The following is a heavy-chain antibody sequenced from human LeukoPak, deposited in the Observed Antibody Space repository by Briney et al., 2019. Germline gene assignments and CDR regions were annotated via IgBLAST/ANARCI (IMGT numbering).Heavy chain of an antibody. CDR2: MNPNSGNT. D-gene: IGHD5-12*01. J-gene: IGHJ3*01. Sequence: ASVKVSCKASGYTFTSYDINWVRQATGQGLEWMGWMNPNSGNTGYEQKFQGRVTMTRNTSISTAYMELSSLSPEVTAVYYCAKDSPVATSGGQGTLVTVSS. V-gene: IGHV1-8*01. CDR1: GYTFTSYD. CDR3: AKDSPVATS.